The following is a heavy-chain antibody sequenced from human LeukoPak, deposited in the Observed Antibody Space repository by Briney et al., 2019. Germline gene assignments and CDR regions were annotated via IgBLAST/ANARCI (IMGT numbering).Heavy chain of an antibody. J-gene: IGHJ6*03. D-gene: IGHD3-10*01. Sequence: PSGTLSLTCAVSGGSISSSNWWSWVRQPPGKGLEWIGEIYHSGSTNYNPSLKSRVTISVGTSKNQFSLKLSSVTAADTAVYYCARVSGSGISHYYYYMDVWGKGTTVTISS. CDR2: IYHSGST. CDR1: GGSISSSNW. CDR3: ARVSGSGISHYYYYMDV. V-gene: IGHV4-4*02.